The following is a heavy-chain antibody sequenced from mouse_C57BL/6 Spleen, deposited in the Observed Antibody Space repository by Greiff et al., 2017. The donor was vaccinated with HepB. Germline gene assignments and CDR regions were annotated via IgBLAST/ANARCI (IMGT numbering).Heavy chain of an antibody. V-gene: IGHV1-26*01. D-gene: IGHD2-4*01. CDR3: ARKDYDYLYYAMDY. CDR2: INPNNGGT. Sequence: EVQLQQSGPELVKPGASVKISCKASGYTFTDYYMNWVKQSHGKSLEWIGDINPNNGGTSYNQKFKGKATLTVDKSSSTAYMELRSLTSEDSAVYYCARKDYDYLYYAMDYWGQGTSVTVSS. J-gene: IGHJ4*01. CDR1: GYTFTDYY.